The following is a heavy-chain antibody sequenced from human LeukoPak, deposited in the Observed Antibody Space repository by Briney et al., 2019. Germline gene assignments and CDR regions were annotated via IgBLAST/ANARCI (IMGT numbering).Heavy chain of an antibody. V-gene: IGHV3-74*01. D-gene: IGHD2-15*01. CDR3: ACYGIAPPY. CDR1: GLTFSSYW. Sequence: PGGSLRLSCAASGLTFSSYWMHWVRQAPGKGLVWVSHINNDGSDTTYADSVRGRFTISRDNAKNTLYLQMNSLRTEDTAVYYCACYGIAPPYWGQGTLVTASS. CDR2: INNDGSDT. J-gene: IGHJ4*02.